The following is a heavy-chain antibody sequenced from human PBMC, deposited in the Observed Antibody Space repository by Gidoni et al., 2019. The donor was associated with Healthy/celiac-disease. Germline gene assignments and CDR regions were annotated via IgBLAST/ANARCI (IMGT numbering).Heavy chain of an antibody. D-gene: IGHD6-6*01. CDR1: GLTFDDYA. CDR3: SKHNREQLGGDTGFDP. CDR2: ISWNSGSI. J-gene: IGHJ5*02. Sequence: EVQLVESGGGLVQPGRSLRRSCAGSGLTFDDYAMHWVRQAPGKGLEWVSGISWNSGSIGYADSVTGRFTISSDNAKNSLYLQMNSLRAEDTALYYCSKHNREQLGGDTGFDPWGQGTLVTVSS. V-gene: IGHV3-9*01.